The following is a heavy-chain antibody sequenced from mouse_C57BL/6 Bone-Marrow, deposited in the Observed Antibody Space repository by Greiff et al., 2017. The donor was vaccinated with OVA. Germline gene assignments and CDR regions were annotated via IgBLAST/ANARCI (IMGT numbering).Heavy chain of an antibody. V-gene: IGHV14-4*01. D-gene: IGHD3-2*02. J-gene: IGHJ4*01. CDR1: GFNIKDDY. Sequence: VQLQQSGAELVRPGASVKLSCTASGFNIKDDYMHWVKQRPEQGLEWIGWIDPENGDTEYASKFQGKATITADTSSNTAYLQLSSLTSEDTAVYYCTGGSGSAMDYWGQGTSVTVSS. CDR2: IDPENGDT. CDR3: TGGSGSAMDY.